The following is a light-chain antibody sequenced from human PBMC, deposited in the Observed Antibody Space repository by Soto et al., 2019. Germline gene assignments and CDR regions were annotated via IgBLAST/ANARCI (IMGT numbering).Light chain of an antibody. CDR1: QTIRNW. V-gene: IGKV1-5*01. J-gene: IGKJ5*01. Sequence: IQMTQYTSTLSEPVGLSVTITCRASQTIRNWLAWYQQKPGKAPNPLIYDASSLKSGVPARFSGSGSGTEFTLTICSLQPDDFATYYCQQGNSNSAFGQGTRLEIK. CDR2: DAS. CDR3: QQGNSNSA.